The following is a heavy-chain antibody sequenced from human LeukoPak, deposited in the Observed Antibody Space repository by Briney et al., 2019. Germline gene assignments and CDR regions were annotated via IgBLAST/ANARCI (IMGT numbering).Heavy chain of an antibody. V-gene: IGHV3-23*01. CDR1: GFTFSSYG. Sequence: PGGSLRLSCAASGFTFSSYGMSWVRQAPGKGLEWVSAISGSGGSTYYADSVKGRFTISRDNSKNTLYLQMNSLRAEDTAVYYCAKDRSQVGKYYYDSSATPGPSDYWGQGTLVTVSS. J-gene: IGHJ4*02. CDR2: ISGSGGST. D-gene: IGHD3-22*01. CDR3: AKDRSQVGKYYYDSSATPGPSDY.